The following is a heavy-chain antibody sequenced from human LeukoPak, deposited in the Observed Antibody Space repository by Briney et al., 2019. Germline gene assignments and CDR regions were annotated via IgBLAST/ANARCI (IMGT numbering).Heavy chain of an antibody. J-gene: IGHJ4*02. CDR1: GFSFSGYS. CDR2: ISPSSSYI. Sequence: GGSLRFSRAASGFSFSGYSINWVRQAPGKGLEWVSSISPSSSYIYYADSVKGRFTISRDNAKNSLYLQMNSLRAEDTAVYYCARGRGCSSMSCYPDYWGQGTLVTVSS. V-gene: IGHV3-21*01. CDR3: ARGRGCSSMSCYPDY. D-gene: IGHD2-2*01.